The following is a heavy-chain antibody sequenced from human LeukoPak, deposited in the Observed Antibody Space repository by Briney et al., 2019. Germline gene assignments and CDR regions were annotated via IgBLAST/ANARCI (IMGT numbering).Heavy chain of an antibody. Sequence: SETLSLTCAVYGGSFSGYYWSWIRQPPGKGPEWIGEINHSGSTNYNPSLKSRVTISVDTSKNQFSLKLSSVTAADTAVYYCARGGAGYSYGLPYYMDVWGKGTTVTVSS. CDR3: ARGGAGYSYGLPYYMDV. CDR2: INHSGST. CDR1: GGSFSGYY. D-gene: IGHD5-18*01. J-gene: IGHJ6*03. V-gene: IGHV4-34*01.